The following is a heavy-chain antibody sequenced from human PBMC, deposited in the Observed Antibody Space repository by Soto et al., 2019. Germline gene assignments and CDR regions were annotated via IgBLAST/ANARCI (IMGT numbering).Heavy chain of an antibody. D-gene: IGHD6-19*01. CDR1: GFTFSSNA. Sequence: PGGSLRLSCAASGFTFSSNAMSWVRQAPGKGLEWVSAISGTTDNTYYADSVKGRFTISRDNSKNTVSLEMTSLRAEDTAVYYSAKGGRQWLVTSDFNYWGQGALVTVSS. V-gene: IGHV3-23*01. CDR2: ISGTTDNT. J-gene: IGHJ4*02. CDR3: AKGGRQWLVTSDFNY.